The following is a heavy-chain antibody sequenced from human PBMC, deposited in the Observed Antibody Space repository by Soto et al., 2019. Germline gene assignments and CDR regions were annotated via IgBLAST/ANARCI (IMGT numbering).Heavy chain of an antibody. Sequence: ASVKVSCKASGYTFTSYGISWVRQAPGQGLEWMGWISAYNGNTNHAQKFQGRVTMTTDTSTNTAYMELRSLRSDDTAFYYCARDPSVPPEYYFDYWGQGTLVTVSS. CDR2: ISAYNGNT. D-gene: IGHD6-6*01. CDR3: ARDPSVPPEYYFDY. CDR1: GYTFTSYG. V-gene: IGHV1-18*01. J-gene: IGHJ4*02.